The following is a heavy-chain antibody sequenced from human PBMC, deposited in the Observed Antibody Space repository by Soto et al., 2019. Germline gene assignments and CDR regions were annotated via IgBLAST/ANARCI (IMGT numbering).Heavy chain of an antibody. J-gene: IGHJ6*02. CDR2: ISAYNGNT. Sequence: XSVKVSCKASVYTFTSYGISWVRQAPGQGLEWMGWISAYNGNTNYAQKLQGRVTMTTDTSTSTAYMELRSLRSDDTAVYYCARAIAVAGYYYYGMDVWGQGTTVTVSS. D-gene: IGHD6-19*01. CDR1: VYTFTSYG. CDR3: ARAIAVAGYYYYGMDV. V-gene: IGHV1-18*01.